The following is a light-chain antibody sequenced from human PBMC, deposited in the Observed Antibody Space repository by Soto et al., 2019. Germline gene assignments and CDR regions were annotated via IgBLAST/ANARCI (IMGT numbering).Light chain of an antibody. J-gene: IGKJ5*01. CDR2: ASS. CDR3: QQSYSTPTIT. Sequence: DIQMTQSPSSLSASVGDRVTITCRAIQSINNYLNWYQQKPGKAPKFLIYASSSLQSGVPSRFSGSGSGTDFTLTISSLQPEDFATYYCQQSYSTPTITFGQGTRLEIK. CDR1: QSINNY. V-gene: IGKV1-39*01.